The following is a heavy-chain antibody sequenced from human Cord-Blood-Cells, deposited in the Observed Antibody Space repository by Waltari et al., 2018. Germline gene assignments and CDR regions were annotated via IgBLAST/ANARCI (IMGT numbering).Heavy chain of an antibody. CDR1: GFTLRSYW. D-gene: IGHD6-13*01. CDR3: ARGAQKLGLFDY. CDR2: IKQDGSEK. J-gene: IGHJ4*02. Sequence: EVQLVESGGGLVQPGGSLRLSCAASGFTLRSYWMSWARQAPGKGLEWVANIKQDGSEKYYVDSVKGRFTISRDNAKNSLYLQMNSLRAEDTAVYYCARGAQKLGLFDYWGQGTLVTVSS. V-gene: IGHV3-7*01.